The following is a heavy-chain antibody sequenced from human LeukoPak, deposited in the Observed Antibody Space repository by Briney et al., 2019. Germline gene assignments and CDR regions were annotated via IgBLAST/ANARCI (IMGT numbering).Heavy chain of an antibody. D-gene: IGHD5-12*01. J-gene: IGHJ3*02. CDR3: AKDMRGGYDLDAFDI. Sequence: PGGSLRLSCAASGFSFEDNAMHWVRQAPGKGLEWVSSISWFSESIGYADSVKGRFTISRDNAKNSLYLQMNSLRAEDTALYYCAKDMRGGYDLDAFDIWGQGTMVTVSS. CDR2: ISWFSESI. CDR1: GFSFEDNA. V-gene: IGHV3-9*01.